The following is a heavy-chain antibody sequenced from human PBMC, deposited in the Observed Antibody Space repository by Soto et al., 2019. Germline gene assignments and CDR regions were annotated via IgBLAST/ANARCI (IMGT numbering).Heavy chain of an antibody. D-gene: IGHD6-13*01. CDR3: AAAAADWNWFDP. Sequence: QVQLQESGPGLVKPSETLSLTCTVSGGSISSYYWSWIRQPPGKGLEWIGYIYYSGSTNYNPPLKSRVTISVDTSKHQFSLKLSSVTAADTAVYYCAAAAADWNWFDPWGQGTLVTVSS. V-gene: IGHV4-59*01. J-gene: IGHJ5*02. CDR2: IYYSGST. CDR1: GGSISSYY.